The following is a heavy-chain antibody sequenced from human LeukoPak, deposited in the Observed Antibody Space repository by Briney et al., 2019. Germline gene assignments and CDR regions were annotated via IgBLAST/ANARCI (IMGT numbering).Heavy chain of an antibody. CDR2: ISGSGGST. D-gene: IGHD4-17*01. CDR1: GFTFSSYA. CDR3: ARDRTTVTTFDY. J-gene: IGHJ4*02. V-gene: IGHV3-23*01. Sequence: GGSLRLSCAASGFTFSSYAMSWVRQAPGKGLEWVSTISGSGGSTYYADSVKGRFTISRDNAKNSLYLQMNTLRAEDTAVHYCARDRTTVTTFDYWGQGTLVTVSS.